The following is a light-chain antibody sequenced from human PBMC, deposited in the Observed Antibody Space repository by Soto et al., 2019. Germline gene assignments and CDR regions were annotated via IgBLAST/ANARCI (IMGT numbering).Light chain of an antibody. Sequence: EIVLTQSPGPLSLSPGERATLSCRASQSVSTTYLGWYQQKPGQAPRLLIYGASSRATGIPDRFSGSGSGTEFTLTISRLEPEDFAVYYCHQYGSSPFTLGGGTKVDIK. J-gene: IGKJ4*01. CDR1: QSVSTTY. CDR2: GAS. CDR3: HQYGSSPFT. V-gene: IGKV3-20*01.